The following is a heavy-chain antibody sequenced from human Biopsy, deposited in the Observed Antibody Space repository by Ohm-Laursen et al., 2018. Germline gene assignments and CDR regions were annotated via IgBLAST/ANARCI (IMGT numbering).Heavy chain of an antibody. D-gene: IGHD2-2*01. CDR3: ARFIVPSLHCSNGVCPIRWFDP. J-gene: IGHJ5*02. CDR1: GGTYSGYY. Sequence: GTLSLTCAVYGGTYSGYYWSWIRQPPGKGLEWIGEVHHDGRANYNPSLKSRVTTSGDMSKKQFSLKLSGVTAADTAVYYCARFIVPSLHCSNGVCPIRWFDPWGQGTLVTVFS. CDR2: VHHDGRA. V-gene: IGHV4-34*01.